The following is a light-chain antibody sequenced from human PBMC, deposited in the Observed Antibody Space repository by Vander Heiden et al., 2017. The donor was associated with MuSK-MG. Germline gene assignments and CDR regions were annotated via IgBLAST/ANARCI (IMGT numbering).Light chain of an antibody. V-gene: IGKV4-1*01. Sequence: DIVMTQSPDSLAVSLSESATISCKSSQSVLYSSNNKNYLAWYQQKPGQPPKLLIYWASTRESGVPDRFSGSGSGTDFTLTISSLQAEDVAVYYCQQYYSTPLTFGGGTKVEIK. CDR1: QSVLYSSNNKNY. J-gene: IGKJ4*01. CDR3: QQYYSTPLT. CDR2: WAS.